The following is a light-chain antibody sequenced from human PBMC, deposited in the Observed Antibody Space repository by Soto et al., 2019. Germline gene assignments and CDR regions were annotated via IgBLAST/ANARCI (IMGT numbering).Light chain of an antibody. CDR2: EVV. CDR3: SSYTTTSIL. V-gene: IGLV2-14*01. J-gene: IGLJ1*01. Sequence: QSVLTQPASVSGSPGQSITISCTGTSSDIGDYNYVSWYQQHPGTAPKLMIYEVVNRPSGVSTRFSGSKSGNTASLTISGLQAEDEAEYYCSSYTTTSILFGTGTKLTVL. CDR1: SSDIGDYNY.